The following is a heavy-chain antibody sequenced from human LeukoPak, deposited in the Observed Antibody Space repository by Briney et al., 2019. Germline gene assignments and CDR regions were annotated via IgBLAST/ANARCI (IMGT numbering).Heavy chain of an antibody. J-gene: IGHJ4*02. Sequence: GGSLRLSCAASGFTFSDSGMHWVRQASGKGLEWVGRIRSKANSYATAYAASVKGRFTISRDDSKNTAYLQMNSLKTEDTAVYYCTRYGDYPFDYWGQGTQVTVSS. CDR2: IRSKANSYAT. D-gene: IGHD2-21*01. CDR3: TRYGDYPFDY. V-gene: IGHV3-73*01. CDR1: GFTFSDSG.